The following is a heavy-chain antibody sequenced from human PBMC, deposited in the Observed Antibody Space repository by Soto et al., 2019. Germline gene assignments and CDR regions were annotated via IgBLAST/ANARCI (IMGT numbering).Heavy chain of an antibody. CDR3: AKDPTSLAYCGGDCYSSPGYFDY. CDR1: GFTFSSYA. V-gene: IGHV3-23*01. CDR2: ISGSGGST. Sequence: GGSLILSCAASGFTFSSYAMSWVRQAQEKGLEWVSAISGSGGSTYYADSVKGRFTISRDNSKNTLYLQMNSLRAEDTAVYYCAKDPTSLAYCGGDCYSSPGYFDYWGQGTLVTVSS. D-gene: IGHD2-21*02. J-gene: IGHJ4*02.